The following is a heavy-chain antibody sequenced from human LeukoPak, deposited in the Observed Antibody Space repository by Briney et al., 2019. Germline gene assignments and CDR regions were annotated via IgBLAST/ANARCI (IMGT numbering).Heavy chain of an antibody. J-gene: IGHJ6*04. CDR1: GFTFSTNS. V-gene: IGHV3-21*01. CDR2: ISSSSSYI. Sequence: GGSLRLSCAASGFTFSTNSMNWVRQAPGKGLEWVSSISSSSSYIYYADSVKGRFTISRDNAKNSLYLQMNSLRAEDTAVYYCAELGITMIGGVWGKGTTVTISS. D-gene: IGHD3-10*02. CDR3: AELGITMIGGV.